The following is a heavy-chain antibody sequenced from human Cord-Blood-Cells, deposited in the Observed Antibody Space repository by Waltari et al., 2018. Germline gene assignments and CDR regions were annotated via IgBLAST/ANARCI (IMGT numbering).Heavy chain of an antibody. Sequence: EVQLVESRGGLVQPGGSLRLSCAASGFTFSSYWMHWVRQAPGKGLVWVSRINSDGSSTSYADSVKGRFTISRDNAKNTLYLQMNSLRAEDTAVYYCARSIRLPTVTTYYYYYGMDVWGQGTTVTVSS. D-gene: IGHD4-17*01. J-gene: IGHJ6*02. CDR1: GFTFSSYW. CDR3: ARSIRLPTVTTYYYYYGMDV. CDR2: INSDGSST. V-gene: IGHV3-74*01.